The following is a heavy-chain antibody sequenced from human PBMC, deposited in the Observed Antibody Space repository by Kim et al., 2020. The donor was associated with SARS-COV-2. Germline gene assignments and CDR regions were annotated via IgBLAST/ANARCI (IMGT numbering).Heavy chain of an antibody. CDR3: ARGGNWNSYYYAMDV. J-gene: IGHJ6*02. CDR2: INTNTGNP. V-gene: IGHV7-4-1*02. CDR1: GYTFASYT. Sequence: ASVKVSCKASGYTFASYTMNWVRQAPGQGLEWMGSINTNTGNPTSAQGLTGRFVFSLDTSVSTAYLQISSLKAEDTAVYYCARGGNWNSYYYAMDVWGQGTTVTVSS. D-gene: IGHD1-20*01.